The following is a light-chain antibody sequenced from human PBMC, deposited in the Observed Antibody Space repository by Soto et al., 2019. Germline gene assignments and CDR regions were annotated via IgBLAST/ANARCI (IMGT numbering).Light chain of an antibody. CDR2: SNN. Sequence: QSVLTQPPSASGTPGQRVTISCSGDSSNIGDNTGNWYQQLPGTAPKLLIYSNNQRPSGVPDRFSGSKSGTSASLAISGLQSEDEADYYCAAWDDSLNGPVFGGGTKLTVL. CDR3: AAWDDSLNGPV. J-gene: IGLJ3*02. V-gene: IGLV1-44*01. CDR1: SSNIGDNT.